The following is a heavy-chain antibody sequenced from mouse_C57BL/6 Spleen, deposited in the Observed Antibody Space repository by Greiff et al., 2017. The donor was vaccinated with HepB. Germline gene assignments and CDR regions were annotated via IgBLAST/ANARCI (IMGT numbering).Heavy chain of an antibody. Sequence: QVQLQQSGAELVKPGASVKLSCKASGYTFTSYWMHWVKQRPGQGLEWIGMIHPNSGSTNYNEKFKSKATLTVDKSSSTAYMQLSSLTSEDSAVYYCARSPYGNHWYFDVWGTGTTVTVSS. J-gene: IGHJ1*03. CDR2: IHPNSGST. D-gene: IGHD2-1*01. CDR1: GYTFTSYW. V-gene: IGHV1-64*01. CDR3: ARSPYGNHWYFDV.